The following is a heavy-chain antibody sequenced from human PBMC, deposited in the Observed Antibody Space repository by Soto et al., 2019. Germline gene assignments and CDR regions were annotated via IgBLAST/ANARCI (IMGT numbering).Heavy chain of an antibody. V-gene: IGHV3-33*01. J-gene: IGHJ5*02. CDR3: ARVGRPQHLLTGFDN. CDR1: GFTFSDYA. Sequence: QVQLVESGGGVVQPGLSLRLSCVTSGFTFSDYAMHWVRQAPGKGLEWVAVIRPDGSNRYYADSVKGRFTISRDISKNTLYLQMSSLRADDTAVYFCARVGRPQHLLTGFDNWGQGTLVTVSS. D-gene: IGHD3-16*01. CDR2: IRPDGSNR.